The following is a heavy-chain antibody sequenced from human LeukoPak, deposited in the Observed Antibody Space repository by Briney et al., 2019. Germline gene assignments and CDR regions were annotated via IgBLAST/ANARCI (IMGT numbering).Heavy chain of an antibody. CDR3: ARGGRCLVTGYFQH. V-gene: IGHV4-34*01. CDR1: GGSFSGYY. D-gene: IGHD2-21*02. J-gene: IGHJ1*01. CDR2: INHSGST. Sequence: NPSETLSLTCAVYGGSFSGYYWSWMRQPPGKGLEWIGEINHSGSTNYNPSLKSRVTISVDTSKNQFSLKLSSVTAADTAVYYCARGGRCLVTGYFQHWGQGTLVTVSS.